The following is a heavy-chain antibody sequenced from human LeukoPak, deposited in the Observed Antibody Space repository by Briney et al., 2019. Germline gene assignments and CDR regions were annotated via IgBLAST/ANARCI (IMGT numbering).Heavy chain of an antibody. D-gene: IGHD2-8*01. CDR1: GFTFRSYW. Sequence: PGGSLRLSCAASGFTFRSYWMSWIRQSPGKELLWVSRIHGDGGDTSYADSVKGRFTISRDNAKNTLYLQMDGLTAEDTAVYYCARRLYYAPAGSPFDLWGQGTLVIVSS. CDR3: ARRLYYAPAGSPFDL. V-gene: IGHV3-74*01. J-gene: IGHJ4*02. CDR2: IHGDGGDT.